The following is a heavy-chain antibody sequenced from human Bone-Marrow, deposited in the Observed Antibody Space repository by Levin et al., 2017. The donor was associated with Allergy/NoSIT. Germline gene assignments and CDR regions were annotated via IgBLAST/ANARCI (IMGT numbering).Heavy chain of an antibody. D-gene: IGHD3-22*01. V-gene: IGHV3-20*01. CDR1: GFTFDDFG. Sequence: GGSLRLSCAASGFTFDDFGMSWVRQAPGKGLEWVSTINWDGGRTSYADSVKGRFTISRDNAKKSLYLQMTNLRADDTALYHCATHLGESSGFYHDAFDVWGHGTMVSVSS. CDR2: INWDGGRT. CDR3: ATHLGESSGFYHDAFDV. J-gene: IGHJ3*01.